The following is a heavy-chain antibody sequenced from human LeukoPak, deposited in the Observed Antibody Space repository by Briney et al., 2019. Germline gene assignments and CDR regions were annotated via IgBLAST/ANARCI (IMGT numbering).Heavy chain of an antibody. CDR3: AREAVVVVDY. CDR1: GGSISSGSCY. Sequence: PSETLSLTCTVSGGSISSGSCYWSWIRQPAGKGLEWIGRIYTSGSTNYNPSLKSRVTISVDTSKNQFSLKLSSVTAADTAVYYCAREAVVVVDYWGQGTLVTVSS. D-gene: IGHD3-22*01. V-gene: IGHV4-61*02. J-gene: IGHJ4*02. CDR2: IYTSGST.